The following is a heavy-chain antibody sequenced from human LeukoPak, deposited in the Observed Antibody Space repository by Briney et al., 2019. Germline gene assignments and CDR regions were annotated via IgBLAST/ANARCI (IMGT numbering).Heavy chain of an antibody. CDR2: ISAYNDNT. D-gene: IGHD3-22*01. J-gene: IGHJ6*02. CDR3: AREAIVVVPYYYYGMDV. CDR1: GYTFTSYG. Sequence: ASVTVSCKASGYTFTSYGISWVRQAPGQGLEWMGWISAYNDNTKYAQKLQGRVTITTDPSTSTASIELRSLRSDDTAVYYCAREAIVVVPYYYYGMDVWGQGTTVTVSS. V-gene: IGHV1-18*01.